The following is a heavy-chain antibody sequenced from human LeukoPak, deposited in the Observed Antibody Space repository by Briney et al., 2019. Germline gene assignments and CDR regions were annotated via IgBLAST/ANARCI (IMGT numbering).Heavy chain of an antibody. Sequence: ASVKVSCKASGSAFSGYSITWVRQAPGQGLEWVGGIITNLASTNYAQKFQGRVTLSADNSTSTAYMQLRSLTSEDTAFYYCALAFSGYDRWFPEPPDQWGQGTLVTVSS. V-gene: IGHV1-69*06. D-gene: IGHD5-12*01. CDR2: IITNLAST. J-gene: IGHJ4*02. CDR1: GSAFSGYS. CDR3: ALAFSGYDRWFPEPPDQ.